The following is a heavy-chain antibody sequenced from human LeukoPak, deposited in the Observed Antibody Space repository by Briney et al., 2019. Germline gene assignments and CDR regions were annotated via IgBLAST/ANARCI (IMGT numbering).Heavy chain of an antibody. CDR1: GFTFSDYY. V-gene: IGHV3-11*06. J-gene: IGHJ4*02. Sequence: GGSLRLSCAASGFTFSDYYMSWIRQAPGKGLEWVSYISSSSSYTNYADSVKGRFTISRDNAENSLYLQMNSLRAEDTAVYYCARDKERITIFGVVIPDSDYWGQGTLVTVSS. CDR2: ISSSSSYT. CDR3: ARDKERITIFGVVIPDSDY. D-gene: IGHD3-3*01.